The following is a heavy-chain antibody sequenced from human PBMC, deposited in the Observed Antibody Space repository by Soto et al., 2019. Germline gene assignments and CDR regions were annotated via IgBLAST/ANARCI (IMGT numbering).Heavy chain of an antibody. V-gene: IGHV1-18*01. Sequence: QVQLVQSGAEVKKPGASVKVSCKASGYTFTSYGISWVRQAPGQGLEWMGWISAYNGNTNYAQKLQGRVTMTTDTPTSTAYMELRSLRSDDTAVYYCARTSYSLFYYYYGMDVWGQGTTVTVSS. D-gene: IGHD4-4*01. CDR2: ISAYNGNT. J-gene: IGHJ6*02. CDR3: ARTSYSLFYYYYGMDV. CDR1: GYTFTSYG.